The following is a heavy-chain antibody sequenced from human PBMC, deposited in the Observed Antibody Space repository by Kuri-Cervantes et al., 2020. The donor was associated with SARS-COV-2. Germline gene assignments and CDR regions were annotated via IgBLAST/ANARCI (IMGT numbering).Heavy chain of an antibody. CDR1: GGSISSYY. Sequence: SETLSLTCTVSGGSISSYYWSWIRQPPGKGLEWIGYIYYSGSTNYNPSLKSRVTISVDTSKNQFSLKLSSVTAADTAVYYCARAPLHYDFWSGGSDYWGQGTLVTVSS. V-gene: IGHV4-59*08. CDR3: ARAPLHYDFWSGGSDY. D-gene: IGHD3-3*01. J-gene: IGHJ4*02. CDR2: IYYSGST.